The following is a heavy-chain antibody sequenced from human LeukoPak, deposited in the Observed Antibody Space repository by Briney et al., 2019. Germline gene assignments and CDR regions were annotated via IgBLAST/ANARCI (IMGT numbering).Heavy chain of an antibody. CDR3: ARGLVPGFLDY. D-gene: IGHD4-11*01. J-gene: IGHJ4*02. CDR2: INSDESNT. CDR1: GFTFSSSW. Sequence: GGSLRLSCAASGFTFSSSWMYWVRQAPGKGLVWVSRINSDESNTTYADSVKGRFTISRDNAKNTLYLQMNSLRAEDTAVYYCARGLVPGFLDYRGQGTPVTVSS. V-gene: IGHV3-74*01.